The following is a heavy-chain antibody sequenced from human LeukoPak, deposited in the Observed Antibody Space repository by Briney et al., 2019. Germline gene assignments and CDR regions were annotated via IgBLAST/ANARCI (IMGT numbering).Heavy chain of an antibody. CDR3: ASSHFNIVVVPAAKEGWFDP. D-gene: IGHD2-2*01. J-gene: IGHJ5*02. CDR1: GGTFSSYA. CDR2: IIPIFGTA. V-gene: IGHV1-69*01. Sequence: SVKVSCKASGGTFSSYAISWVRQAPGQGLGWMGGIIPIFGTANYAQKFQGRVTITADESTSTAYMELSSLRSEDTAVYYCASSHFNIVVVPAAKEGWFDPWGQGTLVTVSS.